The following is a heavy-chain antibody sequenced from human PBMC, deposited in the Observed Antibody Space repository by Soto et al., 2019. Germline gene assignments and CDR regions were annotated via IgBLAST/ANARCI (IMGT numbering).Heavy chain of an antibody. V-gene: IGHV3-30*18. CDR1: GFTFSSYG. Sequence: GGSLRLSCAASGFTFSSYGMHWVRQAPGKGLEWVAVISYDGSNKYYADSVKGRFTISRDNSKNTLYLQMNSLRAEDTAVYYCAKDDAPSRGVYDILTGYYGYYFDYWGQGTLVTVSS. CDR2: ISYDGSNK. J-gene: IGHJ4*02. D-gene: IGHD3-9*01. CDR3: AKDDAPSRGVYDILTGYYGYYFDY.